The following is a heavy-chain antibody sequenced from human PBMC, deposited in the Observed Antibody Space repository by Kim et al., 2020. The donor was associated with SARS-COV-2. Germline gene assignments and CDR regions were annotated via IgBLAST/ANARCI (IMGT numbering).Heavy chain of an antibody. CDR3: ARGRSLAVAYWYFDL. V-gene: IGHV3-53*01. CDR1: GFTVSSNY. CDR2: IYSGGST. J-gene: IGHJ2*01. D-gene: IGHD6-19*01. Sequence: GGSLRLSCAASGFTVSSNYMSWVRQAPGKGLEWVSVIYSGGSTYYADSVKGRFTISRDNSKNTLYLQMNSLRAEDTAVYYCARGRSLAVAYWYFDLWGRGTLVTVSS.